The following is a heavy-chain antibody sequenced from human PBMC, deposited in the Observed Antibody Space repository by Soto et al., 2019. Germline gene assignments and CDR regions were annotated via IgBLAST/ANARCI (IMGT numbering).Heavy chain of an antibody. V-gene: IGHV3-23*04. CDR3: AKDAVPYNGKWDWFDS. D-gene: IGHD1-20*01. J-gene: IGHJ5*01. CDR2: IGGGGTDT. Sequence: DVQLVESGGGLVQPGGSLTLSCAASRFTFSDFAMSLVRQAPGKGLEWVSSIGGGGTDTYYADSVKGRFTISRDNSKNTLYLQMDSLRDEDTAVYYCAKDAVPYNGKWDWFDSWGQGTLVIVSS. CDR1: RFTFSDFA.